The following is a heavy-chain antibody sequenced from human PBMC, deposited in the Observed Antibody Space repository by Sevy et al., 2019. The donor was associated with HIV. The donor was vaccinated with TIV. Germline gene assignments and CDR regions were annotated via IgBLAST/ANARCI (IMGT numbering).Heavy chain of an antibody. Sequence: SETLSLTCTVSGGSISSYYWSWIRQPPGKGLEWIGYIYYSGSTNYNPSLKSRVTISVDTSKNQFSLKLSSVTAADTAVYYCARDLSDWYFDYWGQGTLVTVSS. CDR3: ARDLSDWYFDY. J-gene: IGHJ4*02. CDR1: GGSISSYY. CDR2: IYYSGST. D-gene: IGHD2-21*02. V-gene: IGHV4-59*01.